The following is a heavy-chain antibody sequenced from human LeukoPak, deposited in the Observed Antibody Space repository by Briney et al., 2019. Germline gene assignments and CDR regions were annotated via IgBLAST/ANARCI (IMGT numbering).Heavy chain of an antibody. V-gene: IGHV3-23*01. CDR2: ISGSGGST. Sequence: PGGSLRLSCAASGFTFSSYAMSWVRQAPGKGLEWVSAISGSGGSTYYADSVKGRFTISRDNSKNTLYLQMNSLRAEDTAVYYRANLRPIYLYFDPWGQGILVTVSS. CDR3: ANLRPIYLYFDP. CDR1: GFTFSSYA. J-gene: IGHJ5*02. D-gene: IGHD2-2*02.